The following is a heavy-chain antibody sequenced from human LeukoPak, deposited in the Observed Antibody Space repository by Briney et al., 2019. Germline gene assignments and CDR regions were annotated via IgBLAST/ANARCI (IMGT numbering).Heavy chain of an antibody. CDR3: VREYSSSSGRAFDI. Sequence: GGSLRLSCAASGYTLSSYWMHWVRQAPGKGLVWVSRISTDGSSTNSADSVKGRFTISRDNAKNTLYLQMNSLRAEDTAVYYCVREYSSSSGRAFDIWGQGTMVTVSP. D-gene: IGHD6-6*01. CDR2: ISTDGSST. V-gene: IGHV3-74*01. CDR1: GYTLSSYW. J-gene: IGHJ3*02.